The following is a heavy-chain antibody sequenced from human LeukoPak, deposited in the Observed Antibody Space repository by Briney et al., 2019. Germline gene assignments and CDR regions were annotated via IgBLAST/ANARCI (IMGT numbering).Heavy chain of an antibody. V-gene: IGHV3-23*01. D-gene: IGHD1-14*01. CDR1: GFTFSSYA. CDR3: AKGSNRNPDY. CDR2: ISGSGGST. J-gene: IGHJ4*02. Sequence: GGSLRLSCAASGFTFSSYAMSWVRQAPGKGLEWVSAISGSGGSTYYADSVKGRFTTSRDNSKNTLYLQVNSLRAEDTAVYYCAKGSNRNPDYWGQGTLVTVSS.